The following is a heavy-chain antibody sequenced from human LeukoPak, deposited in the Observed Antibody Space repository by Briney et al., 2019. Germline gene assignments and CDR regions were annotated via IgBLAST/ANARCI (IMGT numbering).Heavy chain of an antibody. Sequence: GGSLRLSCAASGFTFSSYSMTWVRQAPGKGLEWVSSISSSSSYIYYADSVKGRFTISRDNAKNSLYLQMNSLRAEDTAVYYCARDFSGYYYDSSGFSWGQGTLVTVSS. J-gene: IGHJ4*02. V-gene: IGHV3-21*01. CDR2: ISSSSSYI. D-gene: IGHD3-22*01. CDR3: ARDFSGYYYDSSGFS. CDR1: GFTFSSYS.